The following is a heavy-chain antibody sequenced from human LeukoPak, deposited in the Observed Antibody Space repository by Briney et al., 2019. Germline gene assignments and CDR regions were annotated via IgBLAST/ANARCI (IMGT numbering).Heavy chain of an antibody. J-gene: IGHJ3*02. D-gene: IGHD6-19*01. CDR2: IIPILGIA. CDR3: ASLAVAGTDAFDI. Sequence: SVKVSCKASGGTFSSYTISWVRQAPGQGLEWMGRIIPILGIANYAQKFQGRVTITADKSTSTAYMELSSLRSEDTAVYYCASLAVAGTDAFDIWGQGTMVTVSS. CDR1: GGTFSSYT. V-gene: IGHV1-69*02.